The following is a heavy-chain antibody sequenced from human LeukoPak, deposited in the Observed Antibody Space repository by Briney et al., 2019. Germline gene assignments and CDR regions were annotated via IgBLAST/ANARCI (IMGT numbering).Heavy chain of an antibody. CDR2: ISSSNKYI. D-gene: IGHD3-10*02. J-gene: IGHJ6*04. CDR3: AELGITMIGGV. CDR1: GFTFSSYS. V-gene: IGHV3-21*01. Sequence: GGSLRLSCAASGFTFSSYSMNWVRQAPGKGLEWVSSISSSNKYIYYADSVKGRFTTSRDNAKNSLYLQMNSLRAEDTAVYYCAELGITMIGGVWGKGTTVTISS.